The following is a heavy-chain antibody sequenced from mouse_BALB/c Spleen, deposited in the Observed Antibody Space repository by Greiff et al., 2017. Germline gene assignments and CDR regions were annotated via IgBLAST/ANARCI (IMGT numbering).Heavy chain of an antibody. CDR2: ISSGGSYT. Sequence: EVKLVESGGGLVKPGGSLKLSCAASGFTFSSYAMSWVRQTPEKRLEWVATISSGGSYTYYPDSVKGRFTISRDNAKNTLYLQMSSLRSEDTAMYYCARHEEYAPFAYWGQGTLVTVSA. CDR3: ARHEEYAPFAY. V-gene: IGHV5-9-3*01. D-gene: IGHD2-10*02. CDR1: GFTFSSYA. J-gene: IGHJ3*01.